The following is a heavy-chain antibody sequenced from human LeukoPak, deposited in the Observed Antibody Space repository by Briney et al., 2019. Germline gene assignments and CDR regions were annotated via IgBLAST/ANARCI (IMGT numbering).Heavy chain of an antibody. CDR1: GGSISSSSYY. D-gene: IGHD3-9*01. V-gene: IGHV4-39*02. Sequence: PSETLSLTCTVSGGSISSSSYYWGWIRQPPGKGLEWIGSIYYSGSTYYNPSLKSRVTISVDTSKNQFSLKLSSVTAADTAMYYCARDGYYDVLTGYRDFHRFDPWGQGTLVTVSS. CDR3: ARDGYYDVLTGYRDFHRFDP. J-gene: IGHJ5*02. CDR2: IYYSGST.